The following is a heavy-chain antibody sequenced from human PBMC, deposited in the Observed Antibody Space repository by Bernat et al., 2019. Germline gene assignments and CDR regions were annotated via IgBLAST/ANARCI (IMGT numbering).Heavy chain of an antibody. V-gene: IGHV3-53*01. D-gene: IGHD4-17*01. CDR1: GFTVSSNY. J-gene: IGHJ3*02. CDR2: IYSGGST. Sequence: EVQLVESGGGLIQPGGSLRLSCAASGFTVSSNYMSWVRQAPGKGLEWVSVIYSGGSTYYADYVNARFTISRDDSKNTLYLQMRSLRAEDTAVYYCARWYGDKGDAFDIWGRGTMVTVSS. CDR3: ARWYGDKGDAFDI.